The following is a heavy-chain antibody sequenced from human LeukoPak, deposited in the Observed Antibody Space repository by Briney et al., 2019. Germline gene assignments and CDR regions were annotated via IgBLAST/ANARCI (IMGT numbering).Heavy chain of an antibody. J-gene: IGHJ4*02. V-gene: IGHV3-23*01. CDR2: ISGSGGST. D-gene: IGHD2-15*01. CDR3: AKVTVTMAATGDY. Sequence: QTGGSLRLSCAASGFTFSSQGMSWVRQAPGKGLDWVSGISGSGGSTYYADSVKGRFTISRDNSKNTLYLQMNSLRVEDTAIYYCAKVTVTMAATGDYWGQGTLVTVSS. CDR1: GFTFSSQG.